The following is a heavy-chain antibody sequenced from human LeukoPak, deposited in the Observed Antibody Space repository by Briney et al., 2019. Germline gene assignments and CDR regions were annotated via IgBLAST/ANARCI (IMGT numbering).Heavy chain of an antibody. J-gene: IGHJ4*02. V-gene: IGHV1-2*02. CDR2: INPNSGGT. CDR1: GYTFAGYY. D-gene: IGHD2-21*02. CDR3: ARVGLAYCGGDCYSAYAY. Sequence: GASVKVSCKASGYTFAGYYIHWVRQAPGQGLEWMGWINPNSGGTNYAQKFQGRVTMTRDTSISTAYMELSRLRSDDTAVYYCARVGLAYCGGDCYSAYAYWGQGTLVTVSS.